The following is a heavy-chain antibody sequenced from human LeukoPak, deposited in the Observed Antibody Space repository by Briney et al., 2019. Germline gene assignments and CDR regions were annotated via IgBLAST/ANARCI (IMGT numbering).Heavy chain of an antibody. CDR3: ASGIVVVPVASEAFDI. J-gene: IGHJ3*02. D-gene: IGHD2-2*01. V-gene: IGHV1-24*01. Sequence: GASVKVSCKVSGYTLTELSMHWVRQAPGKGLEWMGGFDPEDGETIYAQKFQGRVTMTEDTSTGTAYMELSSLRSEDTAVYYCASGIVVVPVASEAFDIWGQGTMVTVSS. CDR2: FDPEDGET. CDR1: GYTLTELS.